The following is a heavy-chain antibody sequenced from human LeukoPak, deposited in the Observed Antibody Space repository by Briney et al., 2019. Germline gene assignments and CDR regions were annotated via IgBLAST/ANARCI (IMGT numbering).Heavy chain of an antibody. J-gene: IGHJ4*02. CDR2: ISSSGAYI. CDR1: GFTFNNYS. CDR3: ARDFLDYDFWSGFPD. D-gene: IGHD3-3*01. V-gene: IGHV3-21*01. Sequence: GGSLRLSCVISGFTFNNYSMNWVRQAPGKGLEWVSSISSSGAYIYYADSVKGRFTISRDNAKNSLYLQMKSLRAEDTAVYFCARDFLDYDFWSGFPDWGQGTRVIVSS.